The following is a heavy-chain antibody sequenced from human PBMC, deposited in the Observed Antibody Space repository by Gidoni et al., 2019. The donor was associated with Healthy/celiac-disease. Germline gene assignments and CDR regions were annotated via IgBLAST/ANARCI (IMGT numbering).Heavy chain of an antibody. D-gene: IGHD3-16*02. J-gene: IGHJ6*02. CDR2: INHSGST. V-gene: IGHV4-34*01. Sequence: QVQLQQWGAGLLKPSETLSLTCAVYGGSFSGYYWRWIRQPPGKGLEWIGEINHSGSTNYNPSLKSRVTISVDTSKNQFSLKLSSVTAADTAVYYCARAPYVWGSYRFNYYYYGMDVWGQGTTVTVSS. CDR1: GGSFSGYY. CDR3: ARAPYVWGSYRFNYYYYGMDV.